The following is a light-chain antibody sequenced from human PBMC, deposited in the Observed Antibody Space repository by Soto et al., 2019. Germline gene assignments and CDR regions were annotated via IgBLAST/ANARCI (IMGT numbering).Light chain of an antibody. J-gene: IGKJ4*01. V-gene: IGKV1-5*03. CDR3: QQYNSYCT. Sequence: IQMTQSPSTLSASVGEKDTITFRASQSISSWLAWYQQKPGKAPKLLIYKASSLESGVPSRFSGSGSGTEFTLTISSLQPDDFATYYCQQYNSYCTFGGGTKVDIK. CDR2: KAS. CDR1: QSISSW.